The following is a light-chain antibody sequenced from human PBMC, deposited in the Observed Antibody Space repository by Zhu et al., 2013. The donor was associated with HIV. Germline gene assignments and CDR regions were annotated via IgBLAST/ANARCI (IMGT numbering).Light chain of an antibody. CDR2: GAS. J-gene: IGKJ4*01. V-gene: IGKV3D-20*02. CDR3: QQRSNWPLT. CDR1: QSVSSRY. Sequence: EIVLTQSPGTLSLSPGERATLSCRASQSVSSRYLVWYQQKPGQAPRLLIYGASGRATGIPDRFSGSGSGTDFTLTISRLEPEDFAVYYCQQRSNWPLTFGGGTKVEIK.